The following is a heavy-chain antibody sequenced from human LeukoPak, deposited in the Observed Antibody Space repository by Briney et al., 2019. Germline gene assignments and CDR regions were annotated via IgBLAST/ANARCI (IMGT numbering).Heavy chain of an antibody. V-gene: IGHV4-59*01. D-gene: IGHD2-21*02. Sequence: SETLSLTCIVSGGCISSYYWCWIRQPPGKGLEWIGYIYYSGNTNYNPSLKSRVTISVDRSKNHFSLKLTSVTAADTAVYYCARARDMAFDIWGQGTMVTVSS. CDR1: GGCISSYY. CDR3: ARARDMAFDI. J-gene: IGHJ3*02. CDR2: IYYSGNT.